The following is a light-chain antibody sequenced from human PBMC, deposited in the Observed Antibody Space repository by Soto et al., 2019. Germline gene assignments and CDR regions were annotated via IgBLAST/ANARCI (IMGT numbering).Light chain of an antibody. CDR2: GAS. CDR3: QQYSHWPPLT. CDR1: QSVDRA. V-gene: IGKV3-15*01. Sequence: EIVMTQSPATLSVSPGETATLSCRASQSVDRAVAWYQHKPGQAPRLLIVGASFRATGVPGRFSGGGSGTEFTLTISSLQSEDFAVYYCQQYSHWPPLTFGGGTAVEIK. J-gene: IGKJ4*01.